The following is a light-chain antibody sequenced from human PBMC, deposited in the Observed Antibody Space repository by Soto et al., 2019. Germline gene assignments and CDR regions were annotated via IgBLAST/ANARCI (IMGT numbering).Light chain of an antibody. J-gene: IGKJ1*01. CDR2: GAS. Sequence: EIVLTQSPGTQSLSPGERATLSCRASQSVSSSYLAWYQQKPGQAPRLLISGASSRATGIPDRFSGSGSGTDYTLTISRLEPEDFAVYYCQQYSISPWTFGQGTKVEIK. CDR3: QQYSISPWT. CDR1: QSVSSSY. V-gene: IGKV3-20*01.